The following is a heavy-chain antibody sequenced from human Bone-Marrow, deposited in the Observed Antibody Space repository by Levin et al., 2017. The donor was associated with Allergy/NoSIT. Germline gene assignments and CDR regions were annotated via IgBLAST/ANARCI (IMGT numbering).Heavy chain of an antibody. CDR2: FDPEDGKT. D-gene: IGHD3-10*01. J-gene: IGHJ4*02. Sequence: VKVSCKVSGYTLTDLSMHWVRQALGKGLEWMGGFDPEDGKTIYTQKFQGRVTMTEDTSTDTAYMELSSLRPEDAAVYYCATMSGFGEIFFDSWGQGTLVIVSS. V-gene: IGHV1-24*01. CDR1: GYTLTDLS. CDR3: ATMSGFGEIFFDS.